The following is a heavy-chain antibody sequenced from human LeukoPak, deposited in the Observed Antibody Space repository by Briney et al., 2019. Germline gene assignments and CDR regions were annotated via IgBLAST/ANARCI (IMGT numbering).Heavy chain of an antibody. CDR1: GYTFTSYG. CDR2: ISAYNGNT. J-gene: IGHJ4*02. V-gene: IGHV1-18*01. CDR3: AREEYYYDSSGYLVGIGGDY. Sequence: ASVKVSCKASGYTFTSYGISWVRQAPGQGLEWMGWISAYNGNTNYAQKLQGRVTMTTDTSTSTAYMELRSLRPDDTAVYYCAREEYYYDSSGYLVGIGGDYWGQGTLVTVSS. D-gene: IGHD3-22*01.